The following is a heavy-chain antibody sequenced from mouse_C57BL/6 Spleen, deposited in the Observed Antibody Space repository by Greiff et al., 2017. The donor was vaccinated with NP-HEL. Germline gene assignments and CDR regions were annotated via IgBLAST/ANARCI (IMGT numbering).Heavy chain of an antibody. D-gene: IGHD3-2*02. CDR2: IYPGDGDT. Sequence: VQLQQSGAELVKPGASVKISCKASGYAFSSYWMNWVKQRPGQGLEWIGQIYPGDGDTNYNGKFKGKATLTADKSSSTAYMQLSSLTSEDSAVYFCARSGDSSGYLCAYWGQGTLVTVSA. J-gene: IGHJ3*01. CDR1: GYAFSSYW. V-gene: IGHV1-80*01. CDR3: ARSGDSSGYLCAY.